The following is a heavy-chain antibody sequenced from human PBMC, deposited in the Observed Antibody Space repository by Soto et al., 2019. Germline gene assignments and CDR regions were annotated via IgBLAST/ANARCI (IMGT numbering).Heavy chain of an antibody. D-gene: IGHD2-21*02. V-gene: IGHV4-34*01. J-gene: IGHJ6*02. CDR3: ARADRTLVTSYGLDV. CDR1: DGSFSGFY. Sequence: SQTLSLTCVVSDGSFSGFYWTWIRQHPGEGLEWIGEINHSGTTNFNPSLRSRLTISLDSSKKHFSLKLTSMTAADAAVYYCARADRTLVTSYGLDVWGQGTTVTVSS. CDR2: INHSGTT.